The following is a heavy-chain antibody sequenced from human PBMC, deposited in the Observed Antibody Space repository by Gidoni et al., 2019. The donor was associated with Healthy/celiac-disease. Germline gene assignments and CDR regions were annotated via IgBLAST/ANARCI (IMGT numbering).Heavy chain of an antibody. Sequence: QVQLVESGGGVVQPGRPLRVSCAASRFTFSSYAMHWVRQAPGKGLEWVAVISYDGRNKYYADSGKGRFTISRDNSKNTLYLQMNSLRAEDTAVYYCARNYYYDSSGPLDYWGQGTLVTVSS. D-gene: IGHD3-22*01. V-gene: IGHV3-30*04. CDR3: ARNYYYDSSGPLDY. CDR2: ISYDGRNK. CDR1: RFTFSSYA. J-gene: IGHJ4*02.